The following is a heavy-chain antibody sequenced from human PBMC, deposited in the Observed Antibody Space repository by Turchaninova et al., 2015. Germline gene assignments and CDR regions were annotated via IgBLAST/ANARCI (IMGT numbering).Heavy chain of an antibody. CDR3: ARKRGAPTRSFDY. Sequence: EVQLVESGGGLVQPGGSLRLSCAASGFTFSSYEMNWVRQAPGKGLEWVSYISSSGSTIYYADSVKGRFTISRDNAKNSLYLQMNSLRAEDTAVYYCARKRGAPTRSFDYWGQGTLVTVSS. J-gene: IGHJ4*02. V-gene: IGHV3-48*03. CDR1: GFTFSSYE. CDR2: ISSSGSTI. D-gene: IGHD4/OR15-4a*01.